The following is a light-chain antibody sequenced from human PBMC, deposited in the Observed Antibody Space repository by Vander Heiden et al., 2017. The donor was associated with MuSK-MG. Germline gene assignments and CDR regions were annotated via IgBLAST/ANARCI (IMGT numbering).Light chain of an antibody. CDR2: AAS. V-gene: IGKV1-9*01. CDR1: QGIRSY. CDR3: RLLTSYPNT. J-gene: IGKJ4*01. Sequence: DIRLTQPPSFLSASVGDRVTITCRASQGIRSYLAWYQLKPGRAPKLLMDAASTFQSAVPARSSGRGSGRECMITSISMLAADFATDDCRLLTSYPNTFGGGTKLEIK.